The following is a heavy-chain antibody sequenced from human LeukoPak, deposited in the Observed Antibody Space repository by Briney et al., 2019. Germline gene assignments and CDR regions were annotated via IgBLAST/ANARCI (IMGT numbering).Heavy chain of an antibody. CDR3: ARGGGEVVVVPAAPTVYMDV. D-gene: IGHD2-2*01. V-gene: IGHV1-18*01. CDR2: ISDYNGNT. CDR1: GYTFTSYG. J-gene: IGHJ6*03. Sequence: ASVKVSCKASGYTFTSYGISWVRQAPGQGLEWMGWISDYNGNTNYAQKLQGRVTMTTDTSTSTAYMELRSLRSDDTAVYYCARGGGEVVVVPAAPTVYMDVWGKGTTVTVSS.